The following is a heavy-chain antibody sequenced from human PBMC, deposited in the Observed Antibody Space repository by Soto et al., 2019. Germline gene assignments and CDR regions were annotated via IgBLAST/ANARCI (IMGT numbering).Heavy chain of an antibody. CDR2: MKPRSGDT. CDR3: GRGGVGATPLGWFDP. J-gene: IGHJ5*02. Sequence: GPRVKVFCKASGYTVIGYYMHRVRQTPGQGLEWIGWMKPRSGDTNYARKFQGRVTMTRDASFTTAYMELRRLSSDDTAVYFCGRGGVGATPLGWFDPWGQGTLVTVPS. CDR1: GYTVIGYY. V-gene: IGHV1-2*02. D-gene: IGHD1-26*01.